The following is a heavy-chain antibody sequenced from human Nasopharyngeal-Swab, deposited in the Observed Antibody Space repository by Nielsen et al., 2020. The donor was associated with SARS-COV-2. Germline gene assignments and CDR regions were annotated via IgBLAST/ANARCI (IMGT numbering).Heavy chain of an antibody. J-gene: IGHJ6*02. D-gene: IGHD4-11*01. Sequence: GGSLRLSCAASGFTFSSYAMSWVRQAPGKGLEWVSAISGSGGSTYYADSVKGRFTISRDNAKNSLYLQMNSLRAEDTAVYYCARDHVSFTVTRLDYYYYGMDVWGQGTTVTVSS. V-gene: IGHV3-23*01. CDR2: ISGSGGST. CDR3: ARDHVSFTVTRLDYYYYGMDV. CDR1: GFTFSSYA.